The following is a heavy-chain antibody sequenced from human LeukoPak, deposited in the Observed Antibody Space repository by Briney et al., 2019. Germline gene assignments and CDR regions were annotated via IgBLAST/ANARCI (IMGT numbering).Heavy chain of an antibody. Sequence: GGSLRLSCAASGFTFSSYSMNWVRQAPGKGLEWVSSISSSSSYIYYADSVKGRFTISRDNAKDSLYLQMNSPRAEGTAVYYCARAYAGYSSGCSLYWGQGTLVTVSS. CDR3: ARAYAGYSSGCSLY. D-gene: IGHD6-19*01. CDR2: ISSSSSYI. CDR1: GFTFSSYS. J-gene: IGHJ4*02. V-gene: IGHV3-21*01.